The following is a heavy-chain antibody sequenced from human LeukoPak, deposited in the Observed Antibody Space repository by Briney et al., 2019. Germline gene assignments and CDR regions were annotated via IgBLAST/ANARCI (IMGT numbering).Heavy chain of an antibody. CDR1: GGTFSSYA. CDR2: IIPILGIA. D-gene: IGHD6-13*01. J-gene: IGHJ4*02. V-gene: IGHV1-69*04. CDR3: ARMSAAAGTPAFDY. Sequence: SVKVSCKASGGTFSSYAISWVRQAPGQGLEWMGRIIPILGIANYAQKFQGRVTITADKSTSTAYMELSSLRSEDTAVYYCARMSAAAGTPAFDYWGQGTLVTVSS.